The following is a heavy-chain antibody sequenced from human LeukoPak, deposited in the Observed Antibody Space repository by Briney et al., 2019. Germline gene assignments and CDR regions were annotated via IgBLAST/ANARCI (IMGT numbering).Heavy chain of an antibody. V-gene: IGHV3-23*01. CDR3: ARDDGDYAFDY. D-gene: IGHD4-17*01. CDR1: GFTFSSYA. J-gene: IGHJ4*02. Sequence: HPGGSLRLSCAASGFTFSSYAMSWVRQAPGKGLEWVSAISGSGGSTYYADSVKGRFTISRDNAKNSLYLQMNSLRAEDTAVYYCARDDGDYAFDYWGQGTLVTVSS. CDR2: ISGSGGST.